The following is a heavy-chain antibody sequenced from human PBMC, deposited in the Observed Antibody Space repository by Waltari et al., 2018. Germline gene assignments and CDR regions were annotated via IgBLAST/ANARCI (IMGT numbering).Heavy chain of an antibody. Sequence: QVQLQESGPGLVKTSETLSLTCAVSGYSISRGYYWGWIRQPPGKGLEWIGSIYHSGSTYYNPSLKSRVTISVDTSKNQFSLKLSSVTAADTAVYYCARWVGYGDLYYFDYWGQGTLVTVSS. CDR2: IYHSGST. CDR1: GYSISRGYY. J-gene: IGHJ4*02. V-gene: IGHV4-38-2*01. D-gene: IGHD4-17*01. CDR3: ARWVGYGDLYYFDY.